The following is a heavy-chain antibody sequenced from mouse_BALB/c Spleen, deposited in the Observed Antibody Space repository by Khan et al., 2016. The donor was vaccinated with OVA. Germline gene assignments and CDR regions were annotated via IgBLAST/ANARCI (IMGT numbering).Heavy chain of an antibody. CDR1: GFTFSSFG. CDR3: ARILGIYAMDY. Sequence: EVELVESGGGLVQPGGSRKLSCAASGFTFSSFGMFWIRQAPEKGLEWVAYISSGSNTIYYAATVKGRFTISRDNPKNTLFLQMTSLRTEDTAMYYCARILGIYAMDYWGQGTSVTVSS. CDR2: ISSGSNTI. V-gene: IGHV5-17*02. J-gene: IGHJ4*01. D-gene: IGHD1-1*02.